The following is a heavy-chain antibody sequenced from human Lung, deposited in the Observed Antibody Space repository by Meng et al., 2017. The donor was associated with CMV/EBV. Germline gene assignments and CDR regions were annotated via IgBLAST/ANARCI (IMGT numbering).Heavy chain of an antibody. CDR1: GGSINSYY. CDR2: FYYRGNS. Sequence: LCESGPVMVKPSAPPSLTCTGSGGSINSYYWSWIRQPPGQGLEWLGYFYYRGNSNYNPSLKSRVTISVDTSKNLFSLNLTSVTAADAALYYCARGSYLAVEGWGLGTLVTVSS. J-gene: IGHJ4*02. D-gene: IGHD2-21*01. V-gene: IGHV4-59*01. CDR3: ARGSYLAVEG.